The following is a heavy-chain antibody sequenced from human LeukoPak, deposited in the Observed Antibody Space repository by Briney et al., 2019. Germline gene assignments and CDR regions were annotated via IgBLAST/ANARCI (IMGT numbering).Heavy chain of an antibody. D-gene: IGHD3-10*01. CDR1: GGSISSYY. V-gene: IGHV4-59*01. Sequence: SETLSLTCTVSGGSISSYYWSWIRQPPGKGLDWNGYIYYSGSTNYNPSLKSRVTISVDTSKNQFSLKLSSVTAADTAGYYCARVRHHPVGGPMEFDPWGQGTLVTVSS. CDR2: IYYSGST. J-gene: IGHJ5*02. CDR3: ARVRHHPVGGPMEFDP.